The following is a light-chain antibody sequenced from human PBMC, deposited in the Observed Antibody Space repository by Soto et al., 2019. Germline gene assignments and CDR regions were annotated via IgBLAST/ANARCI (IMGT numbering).Light chain of an antibody. J-gene: IGLJ2*01. CDR1: SSDVGGYNY. CDR2: EVS. V-gene: IGLV2-8*01. CDR3: SSYAGSNNLV. Sequence: QSALTQPPSASGSPGQSVTISCTGTSSDVGGYNYVSWYQQHPGKAPKLMIYEVSKRPSGVPDRFSGSKSGNTASLTVSGXXXXDXADYYCSSYAGSNNLVXXGGTKLTVL.